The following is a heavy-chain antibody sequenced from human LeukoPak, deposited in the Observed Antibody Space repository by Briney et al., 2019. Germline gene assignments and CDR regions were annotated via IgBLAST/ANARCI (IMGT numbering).Heavy chain of an antibody. CDR2: IYYSGST. CDR3: ARGPPMTTVTTYYYYYMDV. Sequence: SETLSLTCTVSGGLISSYYWSWIRQPPGKGLEWIGYIYYSGSTNYNPSLKSRVTISVDTSKNQFSLKLSSVTAADTAVYYCARGPPMTTVTTYYYYYMDVWGKGTTVTVSS. J-gene: IGHJ6*03. V-gene: IGHV4-59*01. CDR1: GGLISSYY. D-gene: IGHD4-11*01.